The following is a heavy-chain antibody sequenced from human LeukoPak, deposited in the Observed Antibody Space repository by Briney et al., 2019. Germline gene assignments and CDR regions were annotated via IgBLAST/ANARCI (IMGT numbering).Heavy chain of an antibody. CDR2: MNAGNGNT. J-gene: IGHJ6*03. CDR1: GYTFTNYA. Sequence: ASVKVSCKASGYTFTNYAIHWVRQAPGQRPEWMGWMNAGNGNTKYSQKFQGRVTLIRDTSAATAYMELSSLTHDDLAVYYCARGRGTSGSNRDFYYYYYMDVWGKGTTVTVSS. V-gene: IGHV1-3*01. D-gene: IGHD2-15*01. CDR3: ARGRGTSGSNRDFYYYYYMDV.